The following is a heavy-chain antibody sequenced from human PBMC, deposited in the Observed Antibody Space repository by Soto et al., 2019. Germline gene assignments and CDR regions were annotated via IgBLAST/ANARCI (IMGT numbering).Heavy chain of an antibody. CDR3: ATIPATTILTDY. J-gene: IGHJ4*02. CDR1: GGSITSSYY. V-gene: IGHV4-39*01. D-gene: IGHD2-2*02. Sequence: KAAETLSLTCTVSGGSITSSYYWGWIPQPPGKGLEWIGSIYYSGSTYYNPSLKSRVTISVDTSKNQFSLKLSSVTAADTAVYYCATIPATTILTDYWGQGTLVTVSS. CDR2: IYYSGST.